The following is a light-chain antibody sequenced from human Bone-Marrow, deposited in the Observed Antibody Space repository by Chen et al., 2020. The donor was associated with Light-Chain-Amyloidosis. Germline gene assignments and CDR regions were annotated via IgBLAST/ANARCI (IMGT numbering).Light chain of an antibody. J-gene: IGKJ3*01. CDR1: QRVSSSS. CDR3: QQYGSSPFT. V-gene: IGKV3-20*01. CDR2: CAS. Sequence: EIVLTQSPGTLSLSPGESATLSCRASQRVSSSSLAWYQQKPGQAPRLLVHCASSRATGVPDRFSGSGSGTDCTLAIRRLEPEDFAMYYCQQYGSSPFTFAPGTKVD.